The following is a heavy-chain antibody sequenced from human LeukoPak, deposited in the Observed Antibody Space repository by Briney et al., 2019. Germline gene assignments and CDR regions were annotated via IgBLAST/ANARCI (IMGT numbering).Heavy chain of an antibody. V-gene: IGHV1-18*04. J-gene: IGHJ6*04. CDR3: ARDLWFGELLRYYYYGMDV. CDR1: GYTFTSYG. CDR2: ISAYNGNT. D-gene: IGHD3-10*01. Sequence: ASVKVSCKASGYTFTSYGISWVRQAPGQGLEWMGWISAYNGNTNYAQKLQGRVTMTTDTSTSTAYMELRSLRAEDTAVYYCARDLWFGELLRYYYYGMDVWGKGTTVTVSS.